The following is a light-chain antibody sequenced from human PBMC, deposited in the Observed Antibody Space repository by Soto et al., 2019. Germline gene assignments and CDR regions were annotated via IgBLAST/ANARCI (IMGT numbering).Light chain of an antibody. Sequence: QSVLTQPASVSGSPGQSITISCTGTSSDVGTYNLVSWYQQHPGKAPKLLISEDNKRPSGVSTRFSGSKSGNTASLSISGLQAEDEADYFCCSYATINTFVFGTGTQVTVL. CDR3: CSYATINTFV. CDR1: SSDVGTYNL. J-gene: IGLJ1*01. CDR2: EDN. V-gene: IGLV2-23*02.